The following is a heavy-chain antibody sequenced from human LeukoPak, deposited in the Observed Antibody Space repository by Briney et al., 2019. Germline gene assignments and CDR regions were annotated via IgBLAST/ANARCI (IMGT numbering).Heavy chain of an antibody. CDR1: GDTFTNHW. CDR3: ARLGGSGSYYKWFDP. Sequence: GESLKISCKGSGDTFTNHWIGWVRQKPGEGLEWMGIIYPGDSDIKYSPSFQGQVTISADKSINTAYLQWSSLKASDTAMYYCARLGGSGSYYKWFDPWGQGTLVTVSS. J-gene: IGHJ5*02. V-gene: IGHV5-51*01. D-gene: IGHD3-10*01. CDR2: IYPGDSDI.